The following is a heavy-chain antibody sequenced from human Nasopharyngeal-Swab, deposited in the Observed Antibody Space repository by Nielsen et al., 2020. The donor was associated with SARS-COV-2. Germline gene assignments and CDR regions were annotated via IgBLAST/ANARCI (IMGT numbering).Heavy chain of an antibody. D-gene: IGHD5-12*01. Sequence: GGSLRLSCAASGFTFTSYAMHWVRQAPGKGLEWVSVISGDSDSTYYTDSVRGRFTISRDNSKNTLNLQMNNLRAEDTAIYYCAKDRDSGDDSDDYYHYYGMDVWGQGTTVTVFS. V-gene: IGHV3-23*01. CDR2: ISGDSDST. CDR3: AKDRDSGDDSDDYYHYYGMDV. J-gene: IGHJ6*02. CDR1: GFTFTSYA.